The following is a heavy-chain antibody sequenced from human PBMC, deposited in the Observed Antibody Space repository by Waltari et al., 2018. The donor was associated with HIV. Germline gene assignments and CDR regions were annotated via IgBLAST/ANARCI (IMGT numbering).Heavy chain of an antibody. CDR1: GFSIISNNYY. V-gene: IGHV4-39*07. Sequence: QLQLHESGPGLVKPSETLYLTCIVSGFSIISNNYYWGWIRQPPGKGLEWIGNIFYSGTTNYNPSLESRVTISIDTSKSQFSLNLDSVTAADTAIYYCARHKNRGSYFPVDFWGQGTLVAVSS. CDR3: ARHKNRGSYFPVDF. CDR2: IFYSGTT. J-gene: IGHJ4*02. D-gene: IGHD1-26*01.